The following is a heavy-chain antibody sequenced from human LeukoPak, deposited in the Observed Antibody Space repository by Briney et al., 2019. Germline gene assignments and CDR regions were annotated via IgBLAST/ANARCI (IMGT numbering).Heavy chain of an antibody. CDR3: ARASPLKGYESTDFDY. Sequence: ASVKVSCKASGYTFTSYGISWVRQAPGQGLEWMGWISAYNGNTNYAQKLQGRVTMTTDTSTSTVHMELSSLRSEDTAVYYCARASPLKGYESTDFDYWGQGTLVTVSS. CDR2: ISAYNGNT. CDR1: GYTFTSYG. J-gene: IGHJ4*02. D-gene: IGHD1-1*01. V-gene: IGHV1-18*01.